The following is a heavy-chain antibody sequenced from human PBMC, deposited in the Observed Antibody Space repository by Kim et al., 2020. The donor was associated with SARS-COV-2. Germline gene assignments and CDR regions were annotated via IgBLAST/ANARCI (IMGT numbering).Heavy chain of an antibody. V-gene: IGHV1-24*01. CDR2: FDPEDGET. J-gene: IGHJ6*02. D-gene: IGHD3-10*01. CDR3: ATPWGFGEFSPRGYYYGMDV. Sequence: ASVKVSCKVSGYTLTELSMHWVRQAPGKGLEWMGGFDPEDGETIYAQKFQGRVTMTEDTSTDTAYMELSSLRSEDTAVYYCATPWGFGEFSPRGYYYGMDVWGQRTTVTVSS. CDR1: GYTLTELS.